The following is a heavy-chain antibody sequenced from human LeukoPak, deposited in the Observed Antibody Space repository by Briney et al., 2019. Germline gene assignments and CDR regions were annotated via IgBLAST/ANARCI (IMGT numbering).Heavy chain of an antibody. D-gene: IGHD3-10*01. CDR3: ARDSYGSGSCMDV. J-gene: IGHJ6*02. CDR2: IKQDGSEK. V-gene: IGHV3-7*01. CDR1: GFTFSSYW. Sequence: GGSLRLSCAASGFTFSSYWMSWVRQAPGKGLEWVANIKQDGSEKYYVDSVKGRFTISRDNAKNSLHLQMNSLRAEDTAVYYCARDSYGSGSCMDVWGQGTTVTVSS.